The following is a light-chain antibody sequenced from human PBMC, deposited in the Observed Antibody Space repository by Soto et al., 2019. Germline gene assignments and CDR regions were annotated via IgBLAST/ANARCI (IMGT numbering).Light chain of an antibody. V-gene: IGLV2-14*01. CDR1: SSDVGGYNF. J-gene: IGLJ1*01. CDR3: GSLASNSPYV. CDR2: EVS. Sequence: QSALTQPASVSGSPGQSITISCTGTSSDVGGYNFVSWYQLHPGKAPKLIIYEVSNRPSGVSNRFSGSKSGNTASLTVSGLQPEDEADYYCGSLASNSPYVFGTGTKVTVL.